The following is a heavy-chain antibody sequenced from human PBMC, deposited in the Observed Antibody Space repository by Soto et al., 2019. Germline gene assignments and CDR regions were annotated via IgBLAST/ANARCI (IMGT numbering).Heavy chain of an antibody. Sequence: SETLSLTCTVSGGSISSSSYYWGWIRQPPGKGLEWIGSIYYSGSTYYNPSLKSRVTISVDTSKNQFSLKLSSVTAADTAVYYCARHRELAVAGIGPFDYWGQGTLVTASS. CDR1: GGSISSSSYY. D-gene: IGHD6-19*01. J-gene: IGHJ4*02. CDR2: IYYSGST. V-gene: IGHV4-39*01. CDR3: ARHRELAVAGIGPFDY.